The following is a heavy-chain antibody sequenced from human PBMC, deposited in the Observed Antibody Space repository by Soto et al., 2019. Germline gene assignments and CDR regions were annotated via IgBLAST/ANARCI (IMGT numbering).Heavy chain of an antibody. CDR1: GFNFNDYG. V-gene: IGHV3-9*01. Sequence: EVQLVESGGDLVQPGRSLRLSCAASGFNFNDYGMHWVRQAPGKGLEWVSSISWNSVSIGYADSVKGRLTISRDNAKKSLYLQMNSLRAEDTALYYCAKDIENGYNPYYYYGMDVWGQGTTVTVSS. J-gene: IGHJ6*02. CDR2: ISWNSVSI. D-gene: IGHD3-10*01. CDR3: AKDIENGYNPYYYYGMDV.